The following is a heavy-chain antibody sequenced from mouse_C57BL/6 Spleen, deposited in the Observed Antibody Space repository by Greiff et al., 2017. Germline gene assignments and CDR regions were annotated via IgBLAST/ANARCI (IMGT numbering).Heavy chain of an antibody. V-gene: IGHV5-9*01. CDR2: ISGGGGNT. CDR1: GFTFSSYT. Sequence: EVMLVESGGGLVKPGGSLKLSCAASGFTFSSYTMSWVRQTPEKRLEWVATISGGGGNTYYPDSVKGRFTISRDNAKNTLYLQMSSLRSEDTALYYCARDYGSSRYFEVWGTGTTVTVSS. J-gene: IGHJ1*03. D-gene: IGHD1-1*01. CDR3: ARDYGSSRYFEV.